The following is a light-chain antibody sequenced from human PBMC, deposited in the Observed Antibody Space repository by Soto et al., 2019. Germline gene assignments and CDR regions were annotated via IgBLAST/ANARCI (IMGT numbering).Light chain of an antibody. V-gene: IGLV2-14*01. J-gene: IGLJ3*02. CDR3: SSSRSGSVVL. CDR2: GVS. Sequence: QSALTQPASVSGSPGQSITISCTGTSSDVGGYNYVSWYQQHPGKAPTLLIYGVSYRPSGVSARFSGSKFQNTASLTISGLQPEDEADYYCSSSRSGSVVLFGGGTKLTVL. CDR1: SSDVGGYNY.